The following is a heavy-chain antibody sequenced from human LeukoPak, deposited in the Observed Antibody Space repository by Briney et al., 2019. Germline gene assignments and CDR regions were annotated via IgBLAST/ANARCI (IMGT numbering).Heavy chain of an antibody. CDR3: ARQYNWSFVDY. CDR2: IRQDGSEK. CDR1: GFTFSSYW. Sequence: GRSLRLSCAASGFTFSSYWMSWVRQAPGKGLEWVANIRQDGSEKYYVDSVKGRFTISRDNAKNSLYLQMNSLRAEDTAVYYCARQYNWSFVDYWGQETLVTVSS. J-gene: IGHJ4*02. V-gene: IGHV3-7*01. D-gene: IGHD1-20*01.